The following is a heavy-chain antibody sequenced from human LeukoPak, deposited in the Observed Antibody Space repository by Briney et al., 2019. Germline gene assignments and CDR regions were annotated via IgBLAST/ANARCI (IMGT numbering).Heavy chain of an antibody. CDR1: GYAISSGYF. CDR3: ARVRVVVKVVDY. D-gene: IGHD2-15*01. V-gene: IGHV4-38-2*02. CDR2: IYHSGST. J-gene: IGHJ4*02. Sequence: SETLSLTCSVSGYAISSGYFWGWIRQPPGKGLEWIGTIYHSGSTNYNPSLKSRVTISVDTSKNQFSLKLSSVTAADTAVYYCARVRVVVKVVDYWGQGTLVTVSS.